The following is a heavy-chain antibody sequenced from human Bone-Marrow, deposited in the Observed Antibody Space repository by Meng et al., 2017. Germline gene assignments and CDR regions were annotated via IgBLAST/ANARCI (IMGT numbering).Heavy chain of an antibody. CDR1: GGTFSSYA. V-gene: IGHV1-69*13. CDR2: IIPIFGTA. Sequence: SVKVSCTASGGTFSSYAISWVRQAPGQGLEWMGGIIPIFGTANYAQKFQGRVTITADESTSTAYMELSSLRSEDTAVYYCARINGPAYFDYWGQGTLVTVSS. CDR3: ARINGPAYFDY. J-gene: IGHJ4*02.